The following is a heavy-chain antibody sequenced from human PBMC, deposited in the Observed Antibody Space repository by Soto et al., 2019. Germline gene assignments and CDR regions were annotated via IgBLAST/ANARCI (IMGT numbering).Heavy chain of an antibody. CDR3: ARANEMATNAYYSDY. Sequence: EVQLVESGGGLVQPGGSLRLSCAASGFSFSSYWMSWVRQAPGKGLEWVANIKQDGSEKYSVDSVRGRFTVSRDNAKNSLYLQMNSLSAEDTAVYFCARANEMATNAYYSDYWGQGTLVTVSS. V-gene: IGHV3-7*01. CDR2: IKQDGSEK. CDR1: GFSFSSYW. J-gene: IGHJ4*02. D-gene: IGHD5-12*01.